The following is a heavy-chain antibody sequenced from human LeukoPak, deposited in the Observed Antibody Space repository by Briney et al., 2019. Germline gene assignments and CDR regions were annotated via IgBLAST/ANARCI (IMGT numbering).Heavy chain of an antibody. CDR3: ASSYSSSWYGDWFDP. D-gene: IGHD6-13*01. V-gene: IGHV3-74*01. Sequence: GGSLRLSCAASGFTFSSYWMHWVRQAPGKGLVWVSRINSDGSSTSYADSVKGRFTISRDNAENTLYLQMNSLRAEDTAVYYCASSYSSSWYGDWFDPWGQGTLVTVSS. CDR1: GFTFSSYW. CDR2: INSDGSST. J-gene: IGHJ5*02.